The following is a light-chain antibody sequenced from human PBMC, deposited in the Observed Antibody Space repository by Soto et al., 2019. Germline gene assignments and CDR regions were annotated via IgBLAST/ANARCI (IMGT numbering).Light chain of an antibody. V-gene: IGKV3-20*01. J-gene: IGKJ4*01. Sequence: EIVLTQSPGTGSLSPGERATLSCRASQSIASSYLAWYQQRPGQPPRLLLYRTFNRATGIPDRFSGGGSGTDFTLTISSLEPEDSAVYFCQQFSSSPLTFGGGTKVDIK. CDR3: QQFSSSPLT. CDR1: QSIASSY. CDR2: RTF.